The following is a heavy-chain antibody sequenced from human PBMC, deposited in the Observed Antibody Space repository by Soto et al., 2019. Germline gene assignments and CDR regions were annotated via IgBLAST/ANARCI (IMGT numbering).Heavy chain of an antibody. J-gene: IGHJ4*02. Sequence: GLSCAASGFTFSSYAMSWVRQAPGKGLEWVSAISGSGGSTYYADSVKGRFTISRDNSKNTLYLQMNSLRAEDTAVYYCAVAGFSGWYGGTVDYWGQGTLVTVSS. V-gene: IGHV3-23*01. CDR2: ISGSGGST. D-gene: IGHD6-19*01. CDR3: AVAGFSGWYGGTVDY. CDR1: GFTFSSYA.